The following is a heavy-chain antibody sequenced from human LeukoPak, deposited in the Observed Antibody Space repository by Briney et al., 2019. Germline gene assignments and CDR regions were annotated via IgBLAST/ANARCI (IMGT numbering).Heavy chain of an antibody. Sequence: SETLSLTCAVYGGPFSGYYWSWIRQPPGKGLEWIGEINHSGSTNYNPSLKSRVTISVDTSKNQFSLKLSSVTAADTAVYYCARVGIQLWLRYFDYWGRGTLVTVSS. CDR3: ARVGIQLWLRYFDY. J-gene: IGHJ4*02. V-gene: IGHV4-34*01. CDR1: GGPFSGYY. CDR2: INHSGST. D-gene: IGHD5-18*01.